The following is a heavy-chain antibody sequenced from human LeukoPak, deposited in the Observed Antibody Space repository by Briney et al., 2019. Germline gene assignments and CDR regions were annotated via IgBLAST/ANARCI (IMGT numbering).Heavy chain of an antibody. CDR2: ISLAGTYI. Sequence: GGSLRLSCAASELSFKTYSMNWLRQSPGKGLEWVASISLAGTYIDYADSVKGRFTISRDNGNNSLFLEMTSLRADDTAVYYCARGSCSGGTCYRITGTFDVWGHGTMVSVSS. J-gene: IGHJ3*01. CDR1: ELSFKTYS. CDR3: ARGSCSGGTCYRITGTFDV. V-gene: IGHV3-21*01. D-gene: IGHD2-15*01.